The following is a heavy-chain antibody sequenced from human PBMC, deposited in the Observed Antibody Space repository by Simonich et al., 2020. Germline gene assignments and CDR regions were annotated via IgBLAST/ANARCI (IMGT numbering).Heavy chain of an antibody. D-gene: IGHD3-9*01. Sequence: QVQLQESGPGLVKPSGTLSLTCAVSGGSISSSNWWSWVRQPPGKGLEWIGEIYHSGSTNYNPSHKSRVTISVDKSKNQFSLKLSSVTAADTAVYYCARANPIYDILTGYSPYYFDYWGQGTLVTVSS. V-gene: IGHV4-4*02. J-gene: IGHJ4*02. CDR3: ARANPIYDILTGYSPYYFDY. CDR1: GGSISSSNW. CDR2: IYHSGST.